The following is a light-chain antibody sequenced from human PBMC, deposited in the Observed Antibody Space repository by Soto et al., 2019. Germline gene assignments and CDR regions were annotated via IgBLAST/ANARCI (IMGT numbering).Light chain of an antibody. CDR3: QQSYSSLIT. J-gene: IGKJ5*01. CDR1: QSITTF. CDR2: GAS. Sequence: DIQMTQSPSSLSASVGDRVTITCRASQSITTFLSWYHQKPGRAPNLLIYGASSLGSGVPSRFSGSECGTDFTLSITSLQPEDFGTFYCQQSYSSLITLGQGTRMEVK. V-gene: IGKV1-39*01.